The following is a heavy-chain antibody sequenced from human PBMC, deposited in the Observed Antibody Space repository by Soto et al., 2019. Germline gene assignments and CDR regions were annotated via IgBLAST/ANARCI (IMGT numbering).Heavy chain of an antibody. J-gene: IGHJ5*02. CDR1: GYTFTSYA. CDR3: PRDLVRGVFILPGSCSAP. CDR2: INAGNGNT. D-gene: IGHD3-10*01. Sequence: QVQLVQSGAEVKKPGASVKVSCKASGYTFTSYAMHWVRQAPGQRLEWMGWINAGNGNTKYSQKFQGRVTITRDTSGTSAYRGLGCRRYEDTAVNYFPRDLVRGVFILPGSCSAPWGQGALVTVS. V-gene: IGHV1-3*01.